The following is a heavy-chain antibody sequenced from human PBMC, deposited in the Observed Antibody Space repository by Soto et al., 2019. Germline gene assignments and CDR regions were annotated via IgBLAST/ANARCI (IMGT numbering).Heavy chain of an antibody. D-gene: IGHD2-2*01. CDR3: ARDYGGYCSSTSCYFPYYYYYGMDV. V-gene: IGHV4-34*01. J-gene: IGHJ6*02. Sequence: PSETLSLTCAVYGGSFSGYYWSWIRQPPGKGLEWIGEINHSGSTNYNPSLKSRVTISVDTSKNQFSLKLSSVTAADTAVYYCARDYGGYCSSTSCYFPYYYYYGMDVWRQGTTVTVSS. CDR2: INHSGST. CDR1: GGSFSGYY.